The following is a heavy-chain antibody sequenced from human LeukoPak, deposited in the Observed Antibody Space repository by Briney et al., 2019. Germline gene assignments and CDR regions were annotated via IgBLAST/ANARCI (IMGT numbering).Heavy chain of an antibody. CDR1: GFTFSSYS. V-gene: IGHV3-21*01. CDR2: ISSSSSYI. CDR3: AREDGSGALCLGY. J-gene: IGHJ4*02. D-gene: IGHD5-24*01. Sequence: KPGGSLRLSCAAPGFTFSSYSMNWVRQAPGKGLEWVSSISSSSSYIYYADSVKGRFTISRDNAKNSLYLQMNSLRAEDTAVYYCAREDGSGALCLGYWGQGTLVTVSS.